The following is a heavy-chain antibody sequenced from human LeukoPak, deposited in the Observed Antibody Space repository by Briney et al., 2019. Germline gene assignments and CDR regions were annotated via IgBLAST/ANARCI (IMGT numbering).Heavy chain of an antibody. CDR3: AKDNGNFLTPDC. D-gene: IGHD4-23*01. CDR2: IQYDGRKK. V-gene: IGHV3-30*02. CDR1: GFTFSSYG. Sequence: GGSLRLSCAASGFTFSSYGMHWVRQAPGKGLEWVAFIQYDGRKKLCGDSVKGRCTISRDPSINTIYLQVDSLRREDTAVYYCAKDNGNFLTPDCWGQGTLVTVSS. J-gene: IGHJ4*02.